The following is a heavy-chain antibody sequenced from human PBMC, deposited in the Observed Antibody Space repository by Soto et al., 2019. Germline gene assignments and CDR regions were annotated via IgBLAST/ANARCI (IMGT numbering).Heavy chain of an antibody. CDR1: GFTFSSYN. D-gene: IGHD2-21*02. V-gene: IGHV3-30-3*01. CDR3: AREVGTFYYHCGTAV. CDR2: ISFDGSNT. Sequence: QVQLVESGGGVVQPGRSLRLSCAASGFTFSSYNMNWVRQAPGKGLEWVTVISFDGSNTYYADSVKGRFTISRDNSKNMRDLQMNSLRVEDTGVYYCAREVGTFYYHCGTAVWGQGTTVTVSS. J-gene: IGHJ6*02.